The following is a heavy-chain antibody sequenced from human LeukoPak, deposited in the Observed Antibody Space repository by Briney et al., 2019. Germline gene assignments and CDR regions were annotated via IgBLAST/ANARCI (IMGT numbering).Heavy chain of an antibody. J-gene: IGHJ3*02. Sequence: GGSLRLSCAASGFTFSSQWMSWIRQTPGKGLDWVANIKPDGGETYYVDSVNGRFTISRDNAKNSLYLQVNSLTAEDTAVYYCARGNSDAFDIWGHGTMVTVSS. CDR2: IKPDGGET. CDR3: ARGNSDAFDI. D-gene: IGHD4-23*01. CDR1: GFTFSSQW. V-gene: IGHV3-7*02.